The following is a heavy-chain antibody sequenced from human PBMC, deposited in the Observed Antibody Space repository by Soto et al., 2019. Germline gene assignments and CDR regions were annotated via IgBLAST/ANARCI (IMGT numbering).Heavy chain of an antibody. V-gene: IGHV4-61*01. CDR1: GGSVSSGSYY. D-gene: IGHD2-2*01. CDR2: IYYSGST. J-gene: IGHJ5*02. CDR3: AREEVCSSTSCYFNWFDP. Sequence: SETLSLTCTVSGGSVSSGSYYWSWIRQPPGKGLEWIGYIYYSGSTNYNPSLKSRVTISVDTSKNQFSLKLSSVTAADTAVYYCAREEVCSSTSCYFNWFDPWGQGTLVTVSS.